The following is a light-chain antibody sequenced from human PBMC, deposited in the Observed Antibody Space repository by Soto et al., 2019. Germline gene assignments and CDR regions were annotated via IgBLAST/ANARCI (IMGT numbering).Light chain of an antibody. Sequence: ERVVTQSPGTLSLSPGERATLSCRSSQNVNSNFFAWYQQKAGQAPRLLIYGVSSRATGIPDRFSGSGADTDFTLTISGLEPEDFAVYYCQQYGSSPLTFGGGTKVDI. CDR1: QNVNSNF. CDR2: GVS. V-gene: IGKV3-20*01. J-gene: IGKJ4*01. CDR3: QQYGSSPLT.